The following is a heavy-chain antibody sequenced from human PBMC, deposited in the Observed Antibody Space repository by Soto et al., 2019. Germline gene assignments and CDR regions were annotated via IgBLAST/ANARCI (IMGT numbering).Heavy chain of an antibody. CDR2: ISGSGGST. Sequence: GGSLRLSCAASGFTFSSYAMSWVRQAPGKGLEWVSAISGSGGSTYYADSVKGRFTISRDNSKNTLYLQMNSLRAEDTAVYYCAKDVWYSSGWKDYYYYGMDVWGQGTTVTVSS. CDR1: GFTFSSYA. J-gene: IGHJ6*02. CDR3: AKDVWYSSGWKDYYYYGMDV. V-gene: IGHV3-23*01. D-gene: IGHD6-19*01.